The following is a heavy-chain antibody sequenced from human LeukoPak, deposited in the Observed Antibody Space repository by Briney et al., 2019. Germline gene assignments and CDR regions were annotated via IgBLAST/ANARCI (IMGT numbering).Heavy chain of an antibody. V-gene: IGHV3-23*01. Sequence: QTGGSLRLSCAASGFTFSSYGMSWVRQAPGKGLEWVSGISGSGSGTYYADSVKGRFTISRDNSKNTLYLQMNSLKGDDTAVYYCAKDSAFYYIDVWGKGTTVIISS. D-gene: IGHD3-10*01. CDR2: ISGSGSGT. J-gene: IGHJ6*03. CDR3: AKDSAFYYIDV. CDR1: GFTFSSYG.